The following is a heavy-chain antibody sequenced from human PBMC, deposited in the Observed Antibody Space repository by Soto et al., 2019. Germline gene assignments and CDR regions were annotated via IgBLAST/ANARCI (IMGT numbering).Heavy chain of an antibody. CDR1: GFTFSSYA. CDR2: ISYDGSNK. J-gene: IGHJ6*02. CDR3: ARDSGENPKDYYYYYGMDV. D-gene: IGHD7-27*01. Sequence: PGGSLRLSCAASGFTFSSYAMHWVRQAPGKGLEWVAVISYDGSNKYYADSVKGRFTISRDNSKNTLYLQMNSLRAEDTAVYYCARDSGENPKDYYYYYGMDVWGQGTTVTVSS. V-gene: IGHV3-30-3*01.